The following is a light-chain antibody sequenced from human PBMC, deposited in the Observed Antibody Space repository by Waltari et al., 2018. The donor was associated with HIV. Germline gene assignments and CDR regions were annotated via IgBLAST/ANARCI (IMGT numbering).Light chain of an antibody. J-gene: IGLJ1*01. V-gene: IGLV3-21*04. CDR1: HIGSKS. CDR3: QVWDVRSDHYV. CDR2: ADS. Sequence: SYVLTQPPSVSVAPGKTARITRGGDHIGSKSVHWYQQRAGQAPGLVICADSDRPSGIPERFSGSNSGNTATLTIIRVEAGDEADYYCQVWDVRSDHYVFGTATKVTVL.